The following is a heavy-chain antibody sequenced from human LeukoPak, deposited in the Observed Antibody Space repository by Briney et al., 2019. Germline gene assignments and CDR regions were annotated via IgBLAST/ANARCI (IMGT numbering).Heavy chain of an antibody. CDR2: INSSSIFI. V-gene: IGHV3-21*01. CDR1: GFTFSSYS. Sequence: KPGGSLRLSCAASGFTFSSYSMNWVRQAPGKGLEWVSSINSSSIFIYYADSVKGRFTISRDNAKNSLYLQMNSLRVEDTAVYYCAKTVTTKYYYYYYYMDVWGKGTTVTVSS. J-gene: IGHJ6*03. CDR3: AKTVTTKYYYYYYYMDV. D-gene: IGHD4-17*01.